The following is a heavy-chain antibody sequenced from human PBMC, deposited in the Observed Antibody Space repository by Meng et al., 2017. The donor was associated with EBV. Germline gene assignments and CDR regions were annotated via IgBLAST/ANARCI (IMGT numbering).Heavy chain of an antibody. CDR3: ASESGRGFTPDY. J-gene: IGHJ4*02. D-gene: IGHD3-10*01. CDR1: GGTFSSDA. Sequence: QLPLVRVGDAGRMPCASLTASGRTSGGTFSSDAVNWGRQAPGQGGEWMGGLSPMSDAPHYAQKFQGRVAMTADESTNTHYMDLSGLRFEDTSVYYCASESGRGFTPDYWGQGTLVTVSS. V-gene: IGHV1-69*01. CDR2: LSPMSDAP.